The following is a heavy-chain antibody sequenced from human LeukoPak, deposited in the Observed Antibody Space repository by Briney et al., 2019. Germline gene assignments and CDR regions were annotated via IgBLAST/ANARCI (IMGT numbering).Heavy chain of an antibody. Sequence: PGGSLRLSCAVSGFPFSSYAMSWVRQAPGTGLAWVSAISGSGGSTYYADSVKGRFTISRDNSKNTLYLQMNSLRAEDTAVYYCAKDQRYDIPRWGQGTLVTVSS. J-gene: IGHJ4*02. CDR2: ISGSGGST. CDR3: AKDQRYDIPR. D-gene: IGHD3-9*01. CDR1: GFPFSSYA. V-gene: IGHV3-23*01.